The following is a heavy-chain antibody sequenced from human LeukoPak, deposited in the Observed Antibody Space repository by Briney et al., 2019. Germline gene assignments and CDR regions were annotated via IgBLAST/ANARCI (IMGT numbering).Heavy chain of an antibody. D-gene: IGHD6-6*01. CDR3: AKGAVRGSSPRMGY. CDR2: ISATGGST. V-gene: IGHV3-23*01. CDR1: GFTFSSYA. Sequence: GGSLRLSCAASGFTFSSYAMNWVRQAPGKGLEWVSIISATGGSTYHADSVKGRFTISRDNSKNRLYLQMNSLRAEDAAVYYCAKGAVRGSSPRMGYWGQGTRVTVSS. J-gene: IGHJ4*02.